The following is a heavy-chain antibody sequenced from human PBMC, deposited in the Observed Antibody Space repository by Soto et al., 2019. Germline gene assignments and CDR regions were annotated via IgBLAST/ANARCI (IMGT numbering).Heavy chain of an antibody. CDR3: AHSGGWPSGSFRWFDP. CDR2: INHSGST. CDR1: GGSFSGYY. J-gene: IGHJ5*02. V-gene: IGHV4-34*01. Sequence: TLSLTCDVYGGSFSGYYWSWIRQPPGKGLEWIGEINHSGSTNYNPSLKSRVTISVDTSKNQFSLKLSSVTAADTAVYYCAHSGGWPSGSFRWFDPWGQGTLVTVSS. D-gene: IGHD6-19*01.